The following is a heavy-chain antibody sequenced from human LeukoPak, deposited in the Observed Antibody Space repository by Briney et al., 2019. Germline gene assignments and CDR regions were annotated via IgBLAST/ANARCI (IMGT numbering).Heavy chain of an antibody. V-gene: IGHV3-30*02. CDR1: GFTFSRYG. CDR3: ARVRIELDDDAVDI. D-gene: IGHD5-12*01. CDR2: IRYDESGK. J-gene: IGHJ3*02. Sequence: QAGGSLRLSCAASGFTFSRYGMHWVRQAPGKGLEWVAFIRYDESGKHYADSVKGRFTISRDTSKSTLYLQMSSLRVEDTALYYCARVRIELDDDAVDIWGQGTMVTVSS.